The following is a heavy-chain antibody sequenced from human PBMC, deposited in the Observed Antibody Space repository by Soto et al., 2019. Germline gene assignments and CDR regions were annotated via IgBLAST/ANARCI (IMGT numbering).Heavy chain of an antibody. D-gene: IGHD6-6*01. CDR3: ATGLAARVVKDY. V-gene: IGHV4-34*01. Sequence: ETLSLTCAVYGGSFSGYYWSWIRQPSGKGLEWIGEINHSGSTNYNPSLKSRVTISVDTSKNQFSLKLSSVTAADTAVYYCATGLAARVVKDYWGQGTLVTVPQ. CDR2: INHSGST. CDR1: GGSFSGYY. J-gene: IGHJ4*02.